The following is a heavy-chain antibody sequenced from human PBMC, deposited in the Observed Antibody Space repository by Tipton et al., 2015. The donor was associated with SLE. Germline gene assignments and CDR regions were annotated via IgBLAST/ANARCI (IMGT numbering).Heavy chain of an antibody. CDR2: INHSGST. V-gene: IGHV4-34*01. J-gene: IGHJ4*02. Sequence: GLVKPSETLSLTCAVYGGSISSSSSYYWAWIRQPPGKGLEWIGEINHSGSTNDNPSLKSRVTISVDTSKNQFSLKLSSVTAADAAVYYCARGPRGDFDYWGQGTLVTVSS. CDR3: ARGPRGDFDY. CDR1: GGSISSSSSYY.